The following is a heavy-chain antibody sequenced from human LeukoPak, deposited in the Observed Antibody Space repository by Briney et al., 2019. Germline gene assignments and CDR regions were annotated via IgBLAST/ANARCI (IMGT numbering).Heavy chain of an antibody. CDR2: INHSGST. CDR1: GESLSGYY. Sequence: SETLSLTCAVYGESLSGYYWSWIRQPPGKGLEWIGEINHSGSTNYSPSLKSRVTISVDTSKNQFSLDLDSVTAADTAVYYCARGGRELATARRYEPGNWFDPWGQGTLVTVSS. V-gene: IGHV4-34*01. J-gene: IGHJ5*02. CDR3: ARGGRELATARRYEPGNWFDP. D-gene: IGHD3-3*02.